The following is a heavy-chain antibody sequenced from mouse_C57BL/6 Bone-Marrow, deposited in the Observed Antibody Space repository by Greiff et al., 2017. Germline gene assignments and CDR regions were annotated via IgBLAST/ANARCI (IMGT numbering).Heavy chain of an antibody. CDR3: AREGSWFAY. CDR1: GYTFTSYW. Sequence: QVQLKQPGAELVMPGASVKLSCKASGYTFTSYWMHWVKQRPGQGLEWIGEIDPSDSYNNYNQKFKGKSTLTVDKSSSTAYMQLSSLTSEDSAVYYCAREGSWFAYWGQGTLVTVSA. V-gene: IGHV1-69*01. J-gene: IGHJ3*01. CDR2: IDPSDSYN.